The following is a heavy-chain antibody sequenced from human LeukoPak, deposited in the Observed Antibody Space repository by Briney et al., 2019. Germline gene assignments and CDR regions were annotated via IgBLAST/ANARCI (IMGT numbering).Heavy chain of an antibody. V-gene: IGHV3-7*05. CDR1: GFTFSSHW. J-gene: IGHJ4*02. Sequence: GGSLRLSCVASGFTFSSHWMNWVRQAPGKGLEWVANIKQDGSEKYYVDSVKGRFTISRDNAKNSLYLQMNSLRAEDTAVYYCAKDGDLWGQGTLVTVSS. D-gene: IGHD7-27*01. CDR2: IKQDGSEK. CDR3: AKDGDL.